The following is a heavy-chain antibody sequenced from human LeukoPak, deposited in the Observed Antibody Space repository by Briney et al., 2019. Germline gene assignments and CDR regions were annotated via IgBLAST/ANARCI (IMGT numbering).Heavy chain of an antibody. Sequence: GGSLRLSCAASGFTFRNYAMHWVRQAPGKGLEWVAVISYDGSDKYYVDSVKGRFTISRDNSRNTLYLQMNSLSADDTAVYYCVRGPCSGGSCYRGDYWGQGTLVTVSS. V-gene: IGHV3-33*01. CDR1: GFTFRNYA. J-gene: IGHJ4*02. CDR3: VRGPCSGGSCYRGDY. D-gene: IGHD2-15*01. CDR2: ISYDGSDK.